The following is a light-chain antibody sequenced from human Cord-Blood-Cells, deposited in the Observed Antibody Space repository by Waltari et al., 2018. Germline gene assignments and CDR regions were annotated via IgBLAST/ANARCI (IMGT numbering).Light chain of an antibody. CDR2: KAS. CDR3: QQYNSYSLWT. Sequence: DIQMTQSPSTLSASVGDRVTITCRASQSISSRLAWYQQKPGKAPKLLIYKASSLESGVPSRFSGSGSGTEFTLTISSLQPDDFATYYCQQYNSYSLWTFGQGTKVEIK. V-gene: IGKV1-5*03. J-gene: IGKJ1*01. CDR1: QSISSR.